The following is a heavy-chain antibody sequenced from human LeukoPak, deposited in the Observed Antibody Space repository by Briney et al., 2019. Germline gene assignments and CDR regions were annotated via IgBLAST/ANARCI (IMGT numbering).Heavy chain of an antibody. D-gene: IGHD3-3*01. J-gene: IGHJ6*03. Sequence: PGGSLRLSCAASGFTLSSYSMNWVRQAPGKGLEWVSSISSSSSYIYYAESVKGRFTISRDKAKNSLYLQMNSLRAEDTAVYYCARAYYDFWSGYPMDVWGKGTTVIVSS. CDR2: ISSSSSYI. CDR3: ARAYYDFWSGYPMDV. V-gene: IGHV3-21*01. CDR1: GFTLSSYS.